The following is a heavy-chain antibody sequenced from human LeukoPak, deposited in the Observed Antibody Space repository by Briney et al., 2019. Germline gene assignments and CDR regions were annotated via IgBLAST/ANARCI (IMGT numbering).Heavy chain of an antibody. D-gene: IGHD6-13*01. CDR2: MNPNSGNT. J-gene: IGHJ4*02. V-gene: IGHV1-8*01. Sequence: ASVKVSCKASGYTFTSYDINWVRQATGQGLEWMGWMNPNSGNTSYAQKFQGRVTMTRNTSISTAYMELSSLRSEDTAVYYCARMALAAAGKLLGYWGQGTLVTVSS. CDR3: ARMALAAAGKLLGY. CDR1: GYTFTSYD.